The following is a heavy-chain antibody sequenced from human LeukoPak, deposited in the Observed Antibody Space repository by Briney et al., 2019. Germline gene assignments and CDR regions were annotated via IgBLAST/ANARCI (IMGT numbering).Heavy chain of an antibody. J-gene: IGHJ4*02. Sequence: ASVKVSCKPSGYTFTGYYMLWVRQAPGQGLEWMGRINPNSGDTNYAQKFQGRVTMTRDTSISTAYMELSRLTSDDTAVYYCARDSGRFTNPIDYWGQRTLVTVSS. CDR1: GYTFTGYY. V-gene: IGHV1-2*06. CDR2: INPNSGDT. D-gene: IGHD1-26*01. CDR3: ARDSGRFTNPIDY.